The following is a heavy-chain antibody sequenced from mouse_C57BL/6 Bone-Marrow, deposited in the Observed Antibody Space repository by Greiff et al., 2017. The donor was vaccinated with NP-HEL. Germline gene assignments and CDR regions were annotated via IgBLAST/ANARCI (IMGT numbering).Heavy chain of an antibody. V-gene: IGHV14-2*01. CDR1: GFNIKDYY. D-gene: IGHD1-1*01. J-gene: IGHJ4*01. CDR2: IDPEDGET. CDR3: ARDYGSFYYYAMDY. Sequence: QESGAELVKPGASVKLSCTASGFNIKDYYMHWVKQRTAQGLEWIGRIDPEDGETKYAPKFQGKATITADTSSNTAYLQLSSLTSEDTAVYYCARDYGSFYYYAMDYWGQGTSVTVSS.